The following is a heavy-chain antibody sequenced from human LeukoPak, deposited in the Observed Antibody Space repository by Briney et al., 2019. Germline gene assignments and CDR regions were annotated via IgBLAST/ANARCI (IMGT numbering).Heavy chain of an antibody. Sequence: ASVKVSCKASGYTFTSYDINWVRQATGQGLEWMGWMNPNSGNTGYAQKFQGRVTMTRNTSISTAYMELSSLRSEDTAVYYCARGTPGSGSYYYYGMDVRGQGTTVTVSS. J-gene: IGHJ6*02. CDR3: ARGTPGSGSYYYYGMDV. CDR1: GYTFTSYD. V-gene: IGHV1-8*01. D-gene: IGHD1-26*01. CDR2: MNPNSGNT.